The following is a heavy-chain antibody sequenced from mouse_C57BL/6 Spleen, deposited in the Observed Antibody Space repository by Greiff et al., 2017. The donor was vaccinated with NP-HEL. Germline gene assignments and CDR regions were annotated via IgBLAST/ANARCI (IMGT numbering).Heavy chain of an antibody. CDR1: GYTFTSYG. CDR3: ARGDDYYGSSYWYFDV. Sequence: QVQLQQSGAELARPGASVKLSCKASGYTFTSYGISWVKQRTGQGLEWIGEIYPRSGNTYYNEKFKGKATLTADKSSSTAYMELRSLTSEDSAVYFCARGDDYYGSSYWYFDVWGTGTTVTVSS. J-gene: IGHJ1*03. CDR2: IYPRSGNT. V-gene: IGHV1-81*01. D-gene: IGHD1-1*01.